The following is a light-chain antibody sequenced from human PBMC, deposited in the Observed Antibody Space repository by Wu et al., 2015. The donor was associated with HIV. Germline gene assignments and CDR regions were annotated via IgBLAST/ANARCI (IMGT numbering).Light chain of an antibody. J-gene: IGKJ1*01. Sequence: EIVLTQSPATLSLSPGERATLSCRASQSVRNYLAWFQQKPGQALRLLIYDASNRATGIPARFSGSGSGTDFTLTISSLEPEDFALYYCQQRSNWPWTFGQGTKVEFK. CDR1: QSVRNY. CDR3: QQRSNWPWT. CDR2: DAS. V-gene: IGKV3-11*01.